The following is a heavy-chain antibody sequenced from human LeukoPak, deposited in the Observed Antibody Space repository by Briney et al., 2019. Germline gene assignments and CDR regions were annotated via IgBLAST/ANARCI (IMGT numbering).Heavy chain of an antibody. D-gene: IGHD1-14*01. Sequence: GGSLRLSCAASGFTFTEYAMHWVRQAPGKGLEWVAVIAYDGSRAFYADSVKGRSTISRDNSKNTMSVQMDDLRAEDTAVYYCTRYNNDHFDYWGQGTLVTVSS. V-gene: IGHV3-30*04. CDR3: TRYNNDHFDY. J-gene: IGHJ4*02. CDR2: IAYDGSRA. CDR1: GFTFTEYA.